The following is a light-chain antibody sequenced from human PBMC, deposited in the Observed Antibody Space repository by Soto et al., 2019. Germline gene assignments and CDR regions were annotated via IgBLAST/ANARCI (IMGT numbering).Light chain of an antibody. J-gene: IGLJ1*01. Sequence: QSALTQPASVSGSPGQSITISCTGTSSDVGGYNYVSWYQQHPGKAPKLMIYDVSNRPSGVSNRVSGSKSGNTASLTISGLHAEDEADYYCSSYTSSSTLYVFGTGTKVTVL. CDR3: SSYTSSSTLYV. CDR1: SSDVGGYNY. CDR2: DVS. V-gene: IGLV2-14*01.